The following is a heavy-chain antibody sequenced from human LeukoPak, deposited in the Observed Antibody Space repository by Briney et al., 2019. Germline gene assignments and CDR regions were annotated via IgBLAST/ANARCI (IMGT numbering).Heavy chain of an antibody. J-gene: IGHJ3*02. CDR2: IYYSGST. V-gene: IGHV4-59*01. Sequence: SSETLSLTCTVSGGSISSYHWSWFRQAPGKGLEWIGYIYYSGSTNYNPSLKSRVTISVDTSKNQFSLKLSSVTAADTAVYYCARVVPGYDAFDIWGQGTMVTVSS. D-gene: IGHD2-8*01. CDR1: GGSISSYH. CDR3: ARVVPGYDAFDI.